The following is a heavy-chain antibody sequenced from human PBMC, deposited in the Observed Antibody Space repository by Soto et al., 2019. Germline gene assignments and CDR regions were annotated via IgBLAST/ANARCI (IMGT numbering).Heavy chain of an antibody. Sequence: SLRLSCAASGFTFDDYAMHWVRQAPGKGLEWVSGISWGSGSIDYADSVKGRFTISRGNAKNSLYLQMNSLRVEDTALYYCAKDAAYYFDYWGQGTLVTVSS. CDR1: GFTFDDYA. V-gene: IGHV3-9*01. J-gene: IGHJ4*02. D-gene: IGHD6-25*01. CDR2: ISWGSGSI. CDR3: AKDAAYYFDY.